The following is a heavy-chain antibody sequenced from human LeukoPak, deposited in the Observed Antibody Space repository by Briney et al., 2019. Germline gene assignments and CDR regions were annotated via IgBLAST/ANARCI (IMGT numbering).Heavy chain of an antibody. D-gene: IGHD3-16*01. Sequence: GGSLRLSCAASGFTFSSNSMNWVRQAPGKGLGWVSSISSSSSFIFYADSVKGRFTISRDNAKNSLYLQMNSLRAEDTAVYYCAKGMEFGVTSGFDYWGQGTLVSVSS. CDR3: AKGMEFGVTSGFDY. V-gene: IGHV3-21*01. CDR2: ISSSSSFI. CDR1: GFTFSSNS. J-gene: IGHJ4*02.